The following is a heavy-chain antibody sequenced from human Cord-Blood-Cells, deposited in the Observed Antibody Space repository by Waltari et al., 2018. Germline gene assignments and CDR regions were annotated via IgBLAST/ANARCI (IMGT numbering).Heavy chain of an antibody. Sequence: QVQLQESGPGLVKPSQTLSLTCTVSGGSISSGGYYWSWIRQHPGKGLEWIGYLYYSVSTCYNPTLRSRVTISVDTAKNQFSLKLSSVTAADTAVYYCATATGTTSNAFDIWGQGTMVTVSS. CDR1: GGSISSGGYY. D-gene: IGHD1-1*01. V-gene: IGHV4-31*03. J-gene: IGHJ3*02. CDR3: ATATGTTSNAFDI. CDR2: LYYSVST.